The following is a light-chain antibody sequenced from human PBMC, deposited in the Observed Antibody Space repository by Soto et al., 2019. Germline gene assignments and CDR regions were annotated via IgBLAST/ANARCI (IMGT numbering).Light chain of an antibody. V-gene: IGLV2-14*01. Sequence: QSALTQPASLSGSPGQSITISCIGTSSDVGGYNYVSWYQQHPGKAPKLMIYDVSNRPSGVSNRFSGSKSGNTASLTISGLQAEDEADYYCSSYTSSSTLDVFGTGTKVTVL. CDR3: SSYTSSSTLDV. J-gene: IGLJ1*01. CDR2: DVS. CDR1: SSDVGGYNY.